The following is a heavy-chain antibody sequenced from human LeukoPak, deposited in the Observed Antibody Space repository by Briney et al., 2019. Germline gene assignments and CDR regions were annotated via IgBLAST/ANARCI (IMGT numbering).Heavy chain of an antibody. Sequence: ASVKVSCKASGYTFTAYYIHWVRQAPGQGLEWMGRINPNSGGTNYAQKFQCRVTMTRDTSISTAYLELSRLRSDDTAVFYCARTYVSGDYLGYWGQGTLVTVSS. J-gene: IGHJ4*02. CDR2: INPNSGGT. CDR3: ARTYVSGDYLGY. V-gene: IGHV1-2*06. D-gene: IGHD3-10*02. CDR1: GYTFTAYY.